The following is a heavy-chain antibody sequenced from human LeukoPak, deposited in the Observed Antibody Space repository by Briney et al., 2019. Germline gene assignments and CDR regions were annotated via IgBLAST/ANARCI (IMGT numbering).Heavy chain of an antibody. V-gene: IGHV3-43*02. J-gene: IGHJ4*02. CDR1: GFTVDDYA. Sequence: GGSLRLSCAASGFTVDDYAMHWVRQAPGKGVEWVSLISGDGGSTYYADSVKGRFTISRDNSKNSLYLQMNSLRTEDTALYYCAKDAYYYDSSGYYSLDYWGQGTLVTVSS. CDR3: AKDAYYYDSSGYYSLDY. CDR2: ISGDGGST. D-gene: IGHD3-22*01.